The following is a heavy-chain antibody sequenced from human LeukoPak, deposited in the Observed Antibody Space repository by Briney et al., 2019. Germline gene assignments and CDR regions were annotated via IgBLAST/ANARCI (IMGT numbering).Heavy chain of an antibody. V-gene: IGHV1-69*04. CDR2: IIPILGIA. CDR3: ARASYDILTGYYF. D-gene: IGHD3-9*01. Sequence: ASVKVSCKASGYTFTGYYMHWVRQAPGQGLEWMGRIIPILGIANYAQKFQGRVTITADKSTSTAYMELSSLRSEDTAVYYCARASYDILTGYYFWGQGTLVTVSS. CDR1: GYTFTGYY. J-gene: IGHJ4*02.